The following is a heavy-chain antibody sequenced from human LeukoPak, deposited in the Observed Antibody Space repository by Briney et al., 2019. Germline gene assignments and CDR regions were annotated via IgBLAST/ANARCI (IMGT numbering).Heavy chain of an antibody. Sequence: PSETLSLTCTVSGGSISSSISYWGWIRQPPGKGLEWIGSIYYRGSTYYNPPLKSRVTISVDTSKSQFSLKLSSVTAADTAVYYCARRWGLGYCSGGSWYRHWFDPWGQGTLVTVSS. CDR3: ARRWGLGYCSGGSWYRHWFDP. CDR1: GGSISSSISY. D-gene: IGHD2-15*01. J-gene: IGHJ5*02. CDR2: IYYRGST. V-gene: IGHV4-39*07.